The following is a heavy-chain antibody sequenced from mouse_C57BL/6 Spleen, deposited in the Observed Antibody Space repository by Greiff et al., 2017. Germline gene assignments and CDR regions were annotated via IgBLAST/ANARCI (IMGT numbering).Heavy chain of an antibody. CDR1: GYTFTSYW. CDR2: IDPSDSYT. V-gene: IGHV1-50*01. D-gene: IGHD1-1*01. J-gene: IGHJ3*01. Sequence: QVQLQQPGAELVKPGASVKLSCKASGYTFTSYWMQWVKQRPGQGLEWIGEIDPSDSYTNYHPKFKGKATLTVDTSSSTAYMQLSSLTSEDSAVYYCARDYGSSTGFAYWCQGTLVTVSA. CDR3: ARDYGSSTGFAY.